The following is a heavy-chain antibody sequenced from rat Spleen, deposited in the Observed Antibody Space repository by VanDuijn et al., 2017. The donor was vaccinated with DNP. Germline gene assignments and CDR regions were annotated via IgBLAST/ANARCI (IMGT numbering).Heavy chain of an antibody. Sequence: EVQLVESGGGLVQPGRSLKLSCAASGFTFSDYNVAWVRQAPKKGLEWVANIIYDGSRTYYRDTVKGRFTISRDNAKSTLYLQMDSLRSEDTATYYCATFEGRDAWGQGTSVTVSS. CDR1: GFTFSDYN. CDR3: ATFEGRDA. D-gene: IGHD1-11*01. V-gene: IGHV5S10*01. J-gene: IGHJ4*01. CDR2: IIYDGSRT.